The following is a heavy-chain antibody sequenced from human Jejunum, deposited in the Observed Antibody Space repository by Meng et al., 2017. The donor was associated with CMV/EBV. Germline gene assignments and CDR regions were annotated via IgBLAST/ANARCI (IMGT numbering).Heavy chain of an antibody. D-gene: IGHD3-22*01. Sequence: GSISSHYWSWIRQPPGKGLEWIGNIYYSGSTYYNPSLKSRVVISVDTSRNQFSLKLSSVTAADTAVYYCARAPYNYFDSSGDPPDYWGQGTLVTVSS. CDR1: GSISSHY. CDR3: ARAPYNYFDSSGDPPDY. CDR2: IYYSGST. V-gene: IGHV4-59*11. J-gene: IGHJ4*02.